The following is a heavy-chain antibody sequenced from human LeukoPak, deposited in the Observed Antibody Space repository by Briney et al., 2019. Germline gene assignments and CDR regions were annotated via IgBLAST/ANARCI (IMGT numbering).Heavy chain of an antibody. D-gene: IGHD7-27*01. CDR1: GLTFSNYA. V-gene: IGHV3-30*04. Sequence: GESLRLSCAASGLTFSNYAMHWVRQAPAKGLEWVAVVSYDGTTKYYADSVRGRFTISRDNSKNTLYLQMNSLRAEDTAVYYSARVTGAYWYFNLWGRGTLVTVSS. J-gene: IGHJ2*01. CDR2: VSYDGTTK. CDR3: ARVTGAYWYFNL.